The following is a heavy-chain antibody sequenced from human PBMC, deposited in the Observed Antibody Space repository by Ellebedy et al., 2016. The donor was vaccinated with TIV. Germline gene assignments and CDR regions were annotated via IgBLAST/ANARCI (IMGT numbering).Heavy chain of an antibody. J-gene: IGHJ5*02. D-gene: IGHD2-2*02. CDR3: ARGPQLLYGYNWFDP. CDR2: MNPNSGNT. CDR1: GYTFTSYD. V-gene: IGHV1-8*01. Sequence: ASVKVSXXASGYTFTSYDINWVRQATGQGLEWMGWMNPNSGNTGYAQKFQGRVTMTRDTSISTAYMELSRLRSDDTAVYYCARGPQLLYGYNWFDPWGQGTLVTVSS.